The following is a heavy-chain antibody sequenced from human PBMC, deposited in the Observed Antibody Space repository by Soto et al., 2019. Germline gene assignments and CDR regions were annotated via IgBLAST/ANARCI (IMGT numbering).Heavy chain of an antibody. CDR3: AKVLPVLRFLEWPANPGGYYGMDV. Sequence: GGSLRLSCAASGFTFSSYAMSWVRQAPGKGLEWVSAISGSGGSTYYADSVKGRFTISRDNSKNTLYLQMNSLRAEDTAVYYCAKVLPVLRFLEWPANPGGYYGMDVWGQGTTVTVSS. D-gene: IGHD3-3*01. CDR2: ISGSGGST. CDR1: GFTFSSYA. V-gene: IGHV3-23*01. J-gene: IGHJ6*02.